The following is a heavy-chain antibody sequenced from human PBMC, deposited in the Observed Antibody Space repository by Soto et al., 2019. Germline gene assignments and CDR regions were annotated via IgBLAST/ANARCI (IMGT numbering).Heavy chain of an antibody. V-gene: IGHV4-34*01. CDR1: GGSFSGYY. J-gene: IGHJ4*02. CDR3: ARGDVVVVAATL. CDR2: INHSGST. Sequence: QVQLQQWGAGLLKPSETLSLTCAVYGGSFSGYYWSWIRQPPGKGLEWIGEINHSGSTNYNPSLKSRVTISVDTSKNQFPLKLSSVTAADTAVYYCARGDVVVVAATLWGQGTLVTVSS. D-gene: IGHD2-15*01.